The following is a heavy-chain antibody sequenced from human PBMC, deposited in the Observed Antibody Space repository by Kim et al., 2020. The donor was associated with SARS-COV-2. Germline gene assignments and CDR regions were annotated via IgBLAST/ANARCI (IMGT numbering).Heavy chain of an antibody. V-gene: IGHV4-39*07. J-gene: IGHJ5*02. CDR1: GGSISSSSYY. Sequence: SETLSLTCTVSGGSISSSSYYWGWIRQPPGKGLEWIGSIYYSGSTYYNPSLKSRVTISVDTSKNQFSLKLSSVTAADTAEYYCARDLGGITRFDPWGQGTLVTVSS. CDR3: ARDLGGITRFDP. CDR2: IYYSGST. D-gene: IGHD3-10*01.